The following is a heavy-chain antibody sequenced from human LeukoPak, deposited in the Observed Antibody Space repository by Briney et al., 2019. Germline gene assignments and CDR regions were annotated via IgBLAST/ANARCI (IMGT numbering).Heavy chain of an antibody. CDR1: GFTFSSYE. J-gene: IGHJ4*02. CDR3: AGAEYSSGWYDY. V-gene: IGHV3-48*03. Sequence: GGSLRLSCAASGFTFSSYEMNWVRQAPGKGLEWVSYISSSGSTIYYADSVKGRFTISRDNAKNSLYLQMNSLRAEDTAVYYCAGAEYSSGWYDYWGQGTLVTVSS. CDR2: ISSSGSTI. D-gene: IGHD6-19*01.